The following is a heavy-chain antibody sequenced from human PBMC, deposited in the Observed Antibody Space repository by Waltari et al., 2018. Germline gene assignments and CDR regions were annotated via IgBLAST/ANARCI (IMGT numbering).Heavy chain of an antibody. CDR3: ATDPLYYYGSGSPY. D-gene: IGHD3-10*01. CDR1: GYTLTELS. CDR2: CDTEDGET. V-gene: IGHV1-24*01. Sequence: QVQLVQSGAEVKKPGASVKVSCKVSGYTLTELSMNWVRQAPGKGLEWMGGCDTEDGETIYEQKFQGRVTMTEDTSTDTAYMEMSSLRSEDTAVYYCATDPLYYYGSGSPYWGQGTLVTVSS. J-gene: IGHJ4*02.